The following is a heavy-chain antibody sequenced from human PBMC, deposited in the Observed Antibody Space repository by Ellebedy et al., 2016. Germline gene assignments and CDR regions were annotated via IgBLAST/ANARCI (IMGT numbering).Heavy chain of an antibody. CDR3: ARHSEGCSSTSCYFDY. D-gene: IGHD2-2*01. CDR2: IYPGDSDT. CDR1: GYSFTSYW. V-gene: IGHV5-51*01. Sequence: GESLKISXKGSGYSFTSYWIGWVRQMPGKGLEWMGIIYPGDSDTRYSPSFQGQVTISADKSISTAYLQWSSLKASDTAMYYCARHSEGCSSTSCYFDYWGQGTLVTVSS. J-gene: IGHJ4*02.